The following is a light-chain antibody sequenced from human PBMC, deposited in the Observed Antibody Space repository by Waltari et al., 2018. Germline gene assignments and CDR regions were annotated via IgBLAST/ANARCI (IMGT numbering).Light chain of an antibody. CDR1: SSNVGSNV. Sequence: QSEMSQPPSVSGTPGQTVTISCSGTSSNVGSNVVNCYQQLPGTAPKHLIYRNDQRPSGVPDRFSGSKSGTSASLAISGLQSEDEADYYCAAWDDSLNGRWVFGAGTKLTVL. V-gene: IGLV1-44*01. CDR2: RND. J-gene: IGLJ2*01. CDR3: AAWDDSLNGRWV.